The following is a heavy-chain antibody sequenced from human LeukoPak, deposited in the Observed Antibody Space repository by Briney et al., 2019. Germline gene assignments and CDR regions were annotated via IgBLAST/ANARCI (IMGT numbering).Heavy chain of an antibody. CDR2: ISSSGSTI. Sequence: GGSLRLSCAASGFTFSDYYMSWIRQAPGKGLEWVSYISSSGSTIYYADSVKGRFTISRDNAKNSLYLQMNSLRAEDTAVYYCARYGLKTVTNDYFDYWGQGTLVTVSS. D-gene: IGHD4-17*01. CDR1: GFTFSDYY. CDR3: ARYGLKTVTNDYFDY. J-gene: IGHJ4*02. V-gene: IGHV3-11*01.